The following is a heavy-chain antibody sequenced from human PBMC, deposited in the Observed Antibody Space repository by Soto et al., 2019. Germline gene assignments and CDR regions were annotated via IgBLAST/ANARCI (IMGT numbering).Heavy chain of an antibody. V-gene: IGHV4-31*03. J-gene: IGHJ6*03. Sequence: SETLSLTCTVSGGSISSGGYYWSWIRQHPGKGLEWIGYIYYSGSTYYNPSLKSRVTISVDTSKNQFSLKLSSMTAADTAVYYCSRGYYDFWSGLVYYYYYMDVWGKGTTVTVSS. CDR3: SRGYYDFWSGLVYYYYYMDV. D-gene: IGHD3-3*01. CDR2: IYYSGST. CDR1: GGSISSGGYY.